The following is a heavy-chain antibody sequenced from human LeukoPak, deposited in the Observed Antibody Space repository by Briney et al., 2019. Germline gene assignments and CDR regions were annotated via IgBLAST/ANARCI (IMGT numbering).Heavy chain of an antibody. J-gene: IGHJ6*03. D-gene: IGHD3-3*01. CDR1: GGTFSSYA. CDR2: IIPIFGTA. V-gene: IGHV1-69*05. Sequence: SVKVSCKASGGTFSSYAISWVRQAPGQGLEWMGRIIPIFGTANYAQKFQGRVTITTDESTSTAYMELSSLRSEDTAVYYCARDKAGTIFGVVIKYYYYYMDVWGKGTTVTVSS. CDR3: ARDKAGTIFGVVIKYYYYYMDV.